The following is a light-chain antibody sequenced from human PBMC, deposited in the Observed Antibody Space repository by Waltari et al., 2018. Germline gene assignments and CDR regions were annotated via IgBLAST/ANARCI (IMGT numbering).Light chain of an antibody. CDR1: QSISNW. CDR3: QQYNSYSLLT. Sequence: DIQMTQSPSTLSAYVGARFTITCRASQSISNWLAWYQQKPGKAPKLLIYKASTLESGVPSRFSGSGSGTEFTLTISSLQPDDFATYYCQQYNSYSLLTFGGGTKVEIK. CDR2: KAS. V-gene: IGKV1-5*03. J-gene: IGKJ4*01.